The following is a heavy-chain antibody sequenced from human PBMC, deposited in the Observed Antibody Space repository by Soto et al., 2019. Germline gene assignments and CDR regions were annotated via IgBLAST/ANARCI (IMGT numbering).Heavy chain of an antibody. Sequence: PGGSLRLSCTASGFTFGDYAMSWVRQAPGKGLEWVGFIRSKAYGGTTEYAASVKGRFTISRDDSKSIAYLQMNSLKTEDTAVYYCTRCSGSYYYFDYWGQGTLVTVSS. J-gene: IGHJ4*02. D-gene: IGHD1-26*01. CDR1: GFTFGDYA. CDR2: IRSKAYGGTT. V-gene: IGHV3-49*04. CDR3: TRCSGSYYYFDY.